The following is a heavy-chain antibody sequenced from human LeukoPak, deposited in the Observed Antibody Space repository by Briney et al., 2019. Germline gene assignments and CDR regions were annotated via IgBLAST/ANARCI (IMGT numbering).Heavy chain of an antibody. CDR3: ARQMFLGGMDV. D-gene: IGHD2/OR15-2a*01. CDR1: GASISSYF. J-gene: IGHJ6*02. V-gene: IGHV4-59*08. Sequence: SETLSLTCSVSGASISSYFWSWIRQPPGKALEWIGYIYDSGSTNYNPSLKSRVTISVDTSKDHFSLRLSSVTAADTAVYYCARQMFLGGMDVWGQGTTVTVSS. CDR2: IYDSGST.